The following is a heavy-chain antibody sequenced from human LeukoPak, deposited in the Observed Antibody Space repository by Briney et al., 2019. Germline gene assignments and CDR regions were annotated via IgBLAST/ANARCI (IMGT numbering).Heavy chain of an antibody. CDR3: AKWGDYDILTGYYDPDY. J-gene: IGHJ4*02. Sequence: PGGSLRLSCAASGFIFSNYAMSWVRQAPGKGLEWVSAIGGRDSGTYYADSVRGRFTVSRDDPKNTLYLQMNTLRAEDTAVYYCAKWGDYDILTGYYDPDYWGQGTLVTVSS. D-gene: IGHD3-9*01. V-gene: IGHV3-23*01. CDR1: GFIFSNYA. CDR2: IGGRDSGT.